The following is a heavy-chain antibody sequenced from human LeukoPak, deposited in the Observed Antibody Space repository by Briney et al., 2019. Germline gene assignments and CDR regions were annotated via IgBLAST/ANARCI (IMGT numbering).Heavy chain of an antibody. CDR3: ARADSSSWTSTEYGMDV. J-gene: IGHJ6*02. CDR2: IYYSGST. Sequence: SQTLSLTCTVSGGSISSGDYYWSWIRQPPGKGLEWIGYIYYSGSTYYNPSLKSRVTISVDTSKNQFSLKLSSVTAADTAVYYCARADSSSWTSTEYGMDVWGQGTTVTDSS. CDR1: GGSISSGDYY. D-gene: IGHD6-13*01. V-gene: IGHV4-30-4*01.